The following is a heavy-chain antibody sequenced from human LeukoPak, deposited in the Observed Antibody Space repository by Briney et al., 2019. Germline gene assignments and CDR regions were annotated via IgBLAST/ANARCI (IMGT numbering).Heavy chain of an antibody. Sequence: GGSLRLSCAASGFTFSSYGMHWVRQAPGKGLEWVAVIWYDGSNKWYADSVKGRFTISRDNSKNMVYLQMNSLRAEDTAVYYCARDHNPPDYWGQETLVTVSS. CDR1: GFTFSSYG. V-gene: IGHV3-33*01. CDR2: IWYDGSNK. J-gene: IGHJ4*02. CDR3: ARDHNPPDY.